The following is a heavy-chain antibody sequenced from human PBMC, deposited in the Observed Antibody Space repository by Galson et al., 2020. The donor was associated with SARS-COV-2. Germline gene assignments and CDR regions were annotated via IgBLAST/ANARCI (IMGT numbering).Heavy chain of an antibody. D-gene: IGHD2-2*01. Sequence: GESLKISCAASGFTFSDYYMSWIRQAPGTGLEWVSYISSSGSTIYYADSVKGRFTIPRDSAKNSLYLQMNSLRAEDTAMYYCARDIVVVPAANAGGSYYYYGMDVWGQGTTVTVSS. CDR2: ISSSGSTI. CDR1: GFTFSDYY. J-gene: IGHJ6*02. V-gene: IGHV3-11*01. CDR3: ARDIVVVPAANAGGSYYYYGMDV.